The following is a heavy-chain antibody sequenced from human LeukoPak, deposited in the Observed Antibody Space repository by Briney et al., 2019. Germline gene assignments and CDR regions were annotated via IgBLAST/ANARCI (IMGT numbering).Heavy chain of an antibody. CDR2: VSGSGGRT. V-gene: IGHV3-23*01. CDR1: GFTFSNYA. CDR3: AKSGGLVRGVLGY. Sequence: GGSLILSCAVSGFTFSNYAMTWVRQAPGKGLEWVSSVSGSGGRTYYAASVKGRFTISRDNSKNTLYVQLDSLRAEDTAVYYCAKSGGLVRGVLGYWGQGTLVTVSS. D-gene: IGHD3-10*01. J-gene: IGHJ4*02.